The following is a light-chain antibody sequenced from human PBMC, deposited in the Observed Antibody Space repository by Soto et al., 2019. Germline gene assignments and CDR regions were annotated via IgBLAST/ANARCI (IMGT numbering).Light chain of an antibody. CDR1: QSVSSSY. CDR2: GAS. V-gene: IGKV3-20*01. CDR3: RQYGSSPRT. J-gene: IGKJ1*01. Sequence: EILLTPSPGTLSFSPGERATLSRRASQSVSSSYLAWYQQIPGQAPRLLIYGASSRATGIPDRFSGSGSGTDFTLTISRLEPEDFAVYYCRQYGSSPRTFGQGTKVDI.